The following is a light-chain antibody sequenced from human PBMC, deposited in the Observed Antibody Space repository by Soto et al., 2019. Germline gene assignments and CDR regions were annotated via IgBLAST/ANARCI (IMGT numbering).Light chain of an antibody. CDR1: QSVSSW. Sequence: DIQMTQTPSTLSASVEDSITITCRASQSVSSWLAWYQQKPGKAPNLLIYKASILETGIPSRFSGSGSGINITLTINSLQPDDCVTYYCQQYNNYPKTFGQGTKLEI. V-gene: IGKV1-5*03. J-gene: IGKJ2*01. CDR3: QQYNNYPKT. CDR2: KAS.